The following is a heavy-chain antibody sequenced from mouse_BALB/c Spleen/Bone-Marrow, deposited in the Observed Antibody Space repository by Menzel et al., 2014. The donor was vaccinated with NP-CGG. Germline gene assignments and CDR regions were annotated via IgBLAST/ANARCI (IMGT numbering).Heavy chain of an antibody. CDR1: GFAFSSYD. Sequence: EVHLVESGGGLVKPGGSLKLSCAASGFAFSSYDMSWVRQTPEKRLEWVATIRSGGTDTYYSDSVKGRITISRDNARNTLYLQMSSLRSEDTASYYCARRRGYDYAFDYWGQGTTLTVSS. V-gene: IGHV5-9*02. D-gene: IGHD2-4*01. CDR2: IRSGGTDT. CDR3: ARRRGYDYAFDY. J-gene: IGHJ2*01.